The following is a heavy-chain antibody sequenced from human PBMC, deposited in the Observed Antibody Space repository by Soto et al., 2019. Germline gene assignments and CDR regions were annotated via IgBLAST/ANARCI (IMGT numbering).Heavy chain of an antibody. CDR3: ARLGVAREWGLYYYGMDV. Sequence: EVQLVESGGGLVQPGGSLRLSCAASGFTFSSYEMNWVRQAPGKGLEWVSYISSSGSTIYYADSVKGRFTISRDNAKNSLYLQMNSLRAEDTAVYYCARLGVAREWGLYYYGMDVWGQGTTVTVSS. D-gene: IGHD3-3*01. CDR2: ISSSGSTI. CDR1: GFTFSSYE. V-gene: IGHV3-48*03. J-gene: IGHJ6*02.